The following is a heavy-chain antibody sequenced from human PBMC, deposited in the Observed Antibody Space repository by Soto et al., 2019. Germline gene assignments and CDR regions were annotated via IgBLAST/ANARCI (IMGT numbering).Heavy chain of an antibody. V-gene: IGHV3-7*01. Sequence: EVQLVESGGGLVQPGGSLRLSCAASGFIFSSYWMSWVRQAPGKGLEWVANIKQDGSEKYYVDYVKGRFTFSRDNAKNSLYLQMNSLRAEDTAVYYCARVRNQRIPSYYYYMDVWGKGTTVTVSS. CDR2: IKQDGSEK. CDR1: GFIFSSYW. D-gene: IGHD2-15*01. J-gene: IGHJ6*03. CDR3: ARVRNQRIPSYYYYMDV.